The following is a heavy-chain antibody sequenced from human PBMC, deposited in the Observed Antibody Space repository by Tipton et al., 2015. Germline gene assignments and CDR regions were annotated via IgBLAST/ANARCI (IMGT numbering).Heavy chain of an antibody. D-gene: IGHD3-22*01. Sequence: LRLSCTVSGASISSGVYYWSWIRQHPGKGLEWIGYIYSSGGTDYNPSLKSRVTISVDTSKNQFSLKLSSVTAADTAVYYCAGDSTSLESGIRYDGSGYYAFDIWGQGTMVTVSS. CDR3: AGDSTSLESGIRYDGSGYYAFDI. J-gene: IGHJ3*02. CDR1: GASISSGVYY. V-gene: IGHV4-31*03. CDR2: IYSSGGT.